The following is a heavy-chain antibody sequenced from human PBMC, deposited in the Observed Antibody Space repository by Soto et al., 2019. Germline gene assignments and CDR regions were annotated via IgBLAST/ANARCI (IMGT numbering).Heavy chain of an antibody. CDR1: GYTFTSYY. V-gene: IGHV1-46*01. Sequence: ASVKVSCKASGYTFTSYYMHWVRQAPGQGLEWMGIINPSGGSTSYAQKFQGRVTMTRDTSTSTVYMELSSLRSEDTAVYYCARDPERITIFGVVTGGMDVWGQGTTVTVSS. J-gene: IGHJ6*02. D-gene: IGHD3-3*01. CDR3: ARDPERITIFGVVTGGMDV. CDR2: INPSGGST.